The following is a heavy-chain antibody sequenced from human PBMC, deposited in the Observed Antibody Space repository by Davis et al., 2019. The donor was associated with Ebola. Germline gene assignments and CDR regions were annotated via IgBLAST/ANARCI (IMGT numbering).Heavy chain of an antibody. J-gene: IGHJ4*02. CDR2: ISSSSSTI. CDR1: GFTFSSYS. D-gene: IGHD3-3*01. CDR3: ASNYDFWSGAFDY. V-gene: IGHV3-48*02. Sequence: PGGSLRLSCAASGFTFSSYSMNWVRQAPGKGLEWVSYISSSSSTIYYADSVKGRFTISRDNAKNSLYLQMNSLRDEDTAVYYCASNYDFWSGAFDYWGQGTLVTVSS.